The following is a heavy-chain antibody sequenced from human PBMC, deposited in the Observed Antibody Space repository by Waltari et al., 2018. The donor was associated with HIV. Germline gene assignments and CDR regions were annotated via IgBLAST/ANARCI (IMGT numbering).Heavy chain of an antibody. CDR3: ARGGGARSYGPFDN. CDR1: GFIFSTSW. CDR2: VNSDGSNT. J-gene: IGHJ4*02. D-gene: IGHD5-18*01. Sequence: EVQLVESGGGLVQPGGSLRLSCAASGFIFSTSWMHWVRQVQGKGLWWVARVNSDGSNTSYADSVKGRFTISRDSAKNTLYLQMNRLGAEDTAVYYCARGGGARSYGPFDNWGQGTLVTVSS. V-gene: IGHV3-74*01.